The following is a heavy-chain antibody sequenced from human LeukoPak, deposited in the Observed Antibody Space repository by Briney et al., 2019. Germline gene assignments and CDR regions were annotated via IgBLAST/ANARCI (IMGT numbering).Heavy chain of an antibody. CDR1: GFTFSTYS. CDR3: AKVLGSSSWYSLGY. Sequence: GGSLRLSCAASGFTFSTYSMNWVRQAPGKGLEWVSYISSSTSIIYYADSVRGRFTISRDNAKNSLYLQMNSLRTEDTALYYCAKVLGSSSWYSLGYWGQGILVTVSS. D-gene: IGHD6-13*01. CDR2: ISSSTSII. J-gene: IGHJ4*02. V-gene: IGHV3-48*01.